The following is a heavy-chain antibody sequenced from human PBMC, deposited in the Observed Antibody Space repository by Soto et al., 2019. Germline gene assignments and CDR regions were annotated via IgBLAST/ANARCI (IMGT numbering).Heavy chain of an antibody. Sequence: SETLSLTCTVSGGSIGGSGYYWNWIRRPPGKGLEWVATIYYTGTTYYSPSLKTRLTMSVDTSRNQFSLRLSSVTAADTAVYYCERYYDTPNRPYFHHWGQATLVTVSS. CDR3: ERYYDTPNRPYFHH. V-gene: IGHV4-39*01. D-gene: IGHD3-22*01. J-gene: IGHJ1*01. CDR1: GGSIGGSGYY. CDR2: IYYTGTT.